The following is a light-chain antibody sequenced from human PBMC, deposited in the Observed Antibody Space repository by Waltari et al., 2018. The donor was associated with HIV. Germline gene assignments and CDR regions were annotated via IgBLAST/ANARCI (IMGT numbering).Light chain of an antibody. Sequence: QSALTQPASVSGSPGQSITVSCTGTSSDVGGYNFVSWYQQHPGKAPKLIIFAVFKRPAGVSERFSGSRSGNTASLTVSGLQAEDEADYYCCSYAGSRTWVFGGGTALTVL. V-gene: IGLV2-23*02. J-gene: IGLJ3*02. CDR2: AVF. CDR1: SSDVGGYNF. CDR3: CSYAGSRTWV.